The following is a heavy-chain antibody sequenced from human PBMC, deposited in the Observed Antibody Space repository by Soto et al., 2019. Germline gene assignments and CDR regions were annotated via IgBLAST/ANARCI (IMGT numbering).Heavy chain of an antibody. CDR1: GGSISSYY. V-gene: IGHV4-59*01. Sequence: SETLSLTCTVSGGSISSYYWSWIRQPPGKGLEWIGYIYYSGSTNYNPSLKSRVTISVDTSKNQFSLKLSSVTAADTAVYYCAREVKVRGVIGFDPWGQGTLVTVSS. D-gene: IGHD3-10*01. CDR2: IYYSGST. CDR3: AREVKVRGVIGFDP. J-gene: IGHJ5*02.